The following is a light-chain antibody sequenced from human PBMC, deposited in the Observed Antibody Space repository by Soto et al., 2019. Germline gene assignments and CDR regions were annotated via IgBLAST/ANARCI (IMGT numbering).Light chain of an antibody. CDR2: DAS. J-gene: IGKJ1*01. CDR3: QQYGSSLRT. Sequence: EIVLTQSPGALSLSPGERATLSCRASQSLSSNYLAWYQQKPGQAPRLLIYDASSRATGIPDRFSGSGSGTDFSLTISRLEPEDFAVYYCQQYGSSLRTFGQGTKVEIK. CDR1: QSLSSNY. V-gene: IGKV3-20*01.